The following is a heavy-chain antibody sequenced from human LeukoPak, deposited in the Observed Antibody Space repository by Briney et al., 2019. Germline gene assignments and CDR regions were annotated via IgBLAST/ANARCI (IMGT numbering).Heavy chain of an antibody. CDR2: IVISGGSA. CDR3: AKEVALVVVRGQRGGHFFDF. CDR1: GITFSNAA. D-gene: IGHD3-10*01. Sequence: QAGGSLRLSRAASGITFSNAAIHWVRQAPGKRLEWVSGIVISGGSAFYADSVKGRFVISKDTSENTVYLQMNSLRADDTAVYFCAKEVALVVVRGQRGGHFFDFWGQGALVTVSS. J-gene: IGHJ4*02. V-gene: IGHV3-23*01.